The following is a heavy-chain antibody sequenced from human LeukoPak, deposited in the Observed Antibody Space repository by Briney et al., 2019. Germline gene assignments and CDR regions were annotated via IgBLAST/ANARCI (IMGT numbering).Heavy chain of an antibody. CDR1: GYTFTSYG. J-gene: IGHJ3*02. Sequence: GASVKASCKASGYTFTSYGISWVRQAPGQGLEWMGWISAYNGNTNYAQKLQGRVTMTTDTSTSTAYMELRSLRSDDTAVYYCATSLVVDDAFDIWGQGTMVTVSS. CDR2: ISAYNGNT. V-gene: IGHV1-18*01. D-gene: IGHD3-22*01. CDR3: ATSLVVDDAFDI.